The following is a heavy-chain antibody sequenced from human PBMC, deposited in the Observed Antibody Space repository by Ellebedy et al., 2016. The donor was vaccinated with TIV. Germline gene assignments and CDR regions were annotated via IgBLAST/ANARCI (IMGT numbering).Heavy chain of an antibody. D-gene: IGHD2-15*01. V-gene: IGHV3-21*01. CDR1: GLTFSTYP. Sequence: GGSLRLSCTTSGLTFSTYPMNWVRQAPGKGLERVASIKNSSDYIYYADSVKGRFAIFRDNARNSLFLQMNSLSAEDTAVYYCAVLAAEHYYFGYWGQGILVTVSS. CDR2: IKNSSDYI. CDR3: AVLAAEHYYFGY. J-gene: IGHJ4*02.